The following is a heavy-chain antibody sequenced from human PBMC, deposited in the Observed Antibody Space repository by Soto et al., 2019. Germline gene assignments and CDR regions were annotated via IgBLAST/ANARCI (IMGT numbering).Heavy chain of an antibody. V-gene: IGHV3-20*01. Sequence: GGSLRLSCAASGFTFDDYGMSWVRQAPGKGLEWVSGINWNGGSTGYADSVKGRFTIARDNAKNSLYLQMNSLRAEDTALYHSVRGYYYYYMDVWGKGTTVTVSS. J-gene: IGHJ6*03. CDR1: GFTFDDYG. CDR3: VRGYYYYYMDV. CDR2: INWNGGST.